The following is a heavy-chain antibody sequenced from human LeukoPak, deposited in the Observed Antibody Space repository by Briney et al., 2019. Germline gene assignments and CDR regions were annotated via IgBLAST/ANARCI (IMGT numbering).Heavy chain of an antibody. J-gene: IGHJ4*02. CDR1: GFTFSNYW. CDR2: IKQDGSEK. V-gene: IGHV3-7*01. CDR3: TKDRQGDS. Sequence: GGSLRLSCAASGFTFSNYWMSWVRQAPGKGLEWVANIKQDGSEKYYVDSVKGRFTISRDNSKNTLYLQMNSLRAEDTAVYYCTKDRQGDSWGQGTLVTVSS.